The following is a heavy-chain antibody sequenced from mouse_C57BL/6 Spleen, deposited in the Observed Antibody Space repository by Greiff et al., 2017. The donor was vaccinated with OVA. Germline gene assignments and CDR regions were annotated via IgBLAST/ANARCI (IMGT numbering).Heavy chain of an antibody. D-gene: IGHD1-3*01. CDR1: GYTFTSYW. CDR2: IDPSDSYT. V-gene: IGHV1-69*01. CDR3: AREELSSHYFDY. J-gene: IGHJ2*01. Sequence: QVQLQQPGAELVMPGASVKLSCKASGYTFTSYWMHWVKQRPGQGLEWIGEIDPSDSYTNYNQKFKGKSTLTVDKSYSTAYMQLSSLTSEDSAVYYCAREELSSHYFDYWGQGTTLTVSS.